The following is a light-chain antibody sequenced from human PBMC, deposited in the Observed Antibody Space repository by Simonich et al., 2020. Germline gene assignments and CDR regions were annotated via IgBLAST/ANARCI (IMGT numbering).Light chain of an antibody. J-gene: IGLJ3*02. CDR1: GSDVGGYNY. V-gene: IGLV2-14*01. CDR3: SSYTSSSTWV. Sequence: QSALTQPASVSWSPGQSITISCTGTGSDVGGYNYVYWYQQHPGKAPKLMIYDVRKRPSGVSNRCSGSTSGNTAALTISGLQAEYEADYYCSSYTSSSTWVFGGGTKLTVL. CDR2: DVR.